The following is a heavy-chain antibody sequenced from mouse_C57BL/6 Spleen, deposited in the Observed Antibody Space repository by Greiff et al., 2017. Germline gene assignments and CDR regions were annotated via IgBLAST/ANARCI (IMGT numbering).Heavy chain of an antibody. CDR1: GFSFNTYA. CDR3: VRDGDDSDYGAWFAY. CDR2: ISSKSNNYAT. Sequence: EVQGVESGGGLVQPKGSLKLSCAASGFSFNTYAMNWVRQAPGKGLEWVARISSKSNNYATYYADSVKDRFTISRDDSESMLYMQMNNLKTEDTAMYYCVRDGDDSDYGAWFAYWGQGTLVTVSA. V-gene: IGHV10-1*01. J-gene: IGHJ3*01. D-gene: IGHD2-5*01.